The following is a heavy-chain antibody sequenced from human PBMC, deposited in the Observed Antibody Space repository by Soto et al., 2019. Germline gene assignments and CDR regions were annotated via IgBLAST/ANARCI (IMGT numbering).Heavy chain of an antibody. CDR1: GGSFSGYY. D-gene: IGHD5-18*01. CDR2: INHSGST. Sequence: PSETLSLTCAVYGGSFSGYYWSWIRQPPGKGLEWIGEINHSGSTNYNPSLKSRVTISVDTSKNQFSLKLSSVTAADTAVYYCARDRYDTADSYYGMDVWGQGTTVTVSS. V-gene: IGHV4-34*01. J-gene: IGHJ6*02. CDR3: ARDRYDTADSYYGMDV.